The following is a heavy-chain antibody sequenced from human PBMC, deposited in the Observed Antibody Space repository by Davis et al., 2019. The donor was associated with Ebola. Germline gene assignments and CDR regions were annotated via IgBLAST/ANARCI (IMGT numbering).Heavy chain of an antibody. CDR1: GFTFSSNA. CDR2: ISGSGAST. V-gene: IGHV3-23*01. J-gene: IGHJ4*02. Sequence: GGSLRPSCATSGFTFSSNAMTWVRQAPGKGLEWVASISGSGASTYYGDSVKGRFTFSRDNSKNTLYLQMNSLRVEDTAVYYCARGFVRGTIDYWGQGTLVTVSS. CDR3: ARGFVRGTIDY. D-gene: IGHD3-10*01.